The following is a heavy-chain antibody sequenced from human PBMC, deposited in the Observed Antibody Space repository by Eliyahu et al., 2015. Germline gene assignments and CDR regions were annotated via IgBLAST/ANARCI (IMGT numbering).Heavy chain of an antibody. D-gene: IGHD5-24*01. CDR3: ATEDGDGYNPPSHFDY. Sequence: QVQLVQSGAEVKKPGASVKVSCKVSGYTXTELSMXWVRQAPGKGLEWMGGFDPEDGETIYAQKFQGRVTMTEDTSTDTAYMELSSLRSEDTAVYYCATEDGDGYNPPSHFDYWGQGTLVTVSS. CDR1: GYTXTELS. J-gene: IGHJ4*02. V-gene: IGHV1-24*01. CDR2: FDPEDGET.